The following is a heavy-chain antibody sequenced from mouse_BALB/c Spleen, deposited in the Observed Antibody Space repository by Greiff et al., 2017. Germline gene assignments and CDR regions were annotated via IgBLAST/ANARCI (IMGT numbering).Heavy chain of an antibody. CDR2: ISSGGGST. V-gene: IGHV5-12-1*01. CDR1: GFAFSSYD. CDR3: GGFAY. Sequence: EVQGVESGGGLVKPGGSLKLSCAASGFAFSSYDMSWVRQTPEKRLEWVAYISSGGGSTYYPDTVKGRFTISRDNAKNTLYLQMSSLKSEDTAMYYCGGFAYWGQGTLVTVSA. J-gene: IGHJ3*01.